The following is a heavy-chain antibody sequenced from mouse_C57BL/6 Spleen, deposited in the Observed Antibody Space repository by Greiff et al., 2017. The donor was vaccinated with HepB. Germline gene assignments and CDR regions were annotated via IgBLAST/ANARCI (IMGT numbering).Heavy chain of an antibody. V-gene: IGHV1-81*01. J-gene: IGHJ3*01. D-gene: IGHD2-4*01. CDR3: ARSDYDGFAY. CDR1: GYTFTSYG. CDR2: IYPRSGNT. Sequence: VMLVESGAELARPGASVKLSCKASGYTFTSYGISWVKQRTGQGLEWIGEIYPRSGNTYYNEKFKGKATLTADKSSSTAYMELRSLTSEDSAVYFCARSDYDGFAYWGQGTLVTVSA.